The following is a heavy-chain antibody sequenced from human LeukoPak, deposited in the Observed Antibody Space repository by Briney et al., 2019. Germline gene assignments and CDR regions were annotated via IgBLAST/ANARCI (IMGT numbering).Heavy chain of an antibody. Sequence: ASVKVSCKVSGYTLTELSMHWVRQAPGKGLEWMGGFDPEDGETIYAQKFQGRVTMTEDTSTDTAYMELSSLRSEDTAVYYCATGYYDSSGNRGNWLDPWGQGTLVTVSS. D-gene: IGHD3-22*01. CDR1: GYTLTELS. CDR2: FDPEDGET. J-gene: IGHJ5*02. CDR3: ATGYYDSSGNRGNWLDP. V-gene: IGHV1-24*01.